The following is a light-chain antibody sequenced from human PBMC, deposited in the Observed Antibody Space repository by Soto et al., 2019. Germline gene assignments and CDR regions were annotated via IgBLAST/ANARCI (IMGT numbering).Light chain of an antibody. CDR2: AAS. CDR3: QQYNHYPFS. V-gene: IGKV1-16*02. CDR1: QDISDS. Sequence: DIQMTQSPSSLSASVGDRVIITCRASQDISDSLAWFQQKPGKAPKSLIYAASSLQGGVPSKFSVRGSGTDFILTIRSLQPEDSATYYGQQYNHYPFSFGQGTRLEIK. J-gene: IGKJ5*01.